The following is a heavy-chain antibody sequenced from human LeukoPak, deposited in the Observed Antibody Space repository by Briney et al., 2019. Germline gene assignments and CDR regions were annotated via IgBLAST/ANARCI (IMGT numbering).Heavy chain of an antibody. J-gene: IGHJ4*02. CDR2: MNPNSGNT. D-gene: IGHD6-13*01. CDR3: ASTHKAAAGRKSSFDY. CDR1: GYTFTSYD. V-gene: IGHV1-8*02. Sequence: ASVKVSCKASGYTFTSYDINWVRQATGQGLEWMEWMNPNSGNTGYAQKFQGRVTMTRNTSISTAYMELSSLRSEDTAVYYCASTHKAAAGRKSSFDYWGQGTLVTVSS.